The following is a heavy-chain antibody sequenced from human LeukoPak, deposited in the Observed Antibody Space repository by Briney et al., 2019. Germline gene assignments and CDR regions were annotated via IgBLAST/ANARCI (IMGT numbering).Heavy chain of an antibody. CDR1: GYTFTGYY. J-gene: IGHJ4*02. CDR3: GRVKTLIVVVSLFDY. Sequence: ASVKVSCKASGYTFTGYYIHWVRQAPGQGLEWMGWINPNSGGTNYAQKFQGRVTMTRDTSISTAFMDLSRLRSDDTAVYYCGRVKTLIVVVSLFDYWGQGTLVTVSS. V-gene: IGHV1-2*02. CDR2: INPNSGGT. D-gene: IGHD3-22*01.